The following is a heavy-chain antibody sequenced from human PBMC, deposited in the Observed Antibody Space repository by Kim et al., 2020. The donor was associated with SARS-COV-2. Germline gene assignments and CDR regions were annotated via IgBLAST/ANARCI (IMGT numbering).Heavy chain of an antibody. V-gene: IGHV3-11*04. Sequence: GGSLRLSCAASGLSFSDYYMTWIRQAPGKGLEWVSYISSSGSSTTYADSVKGRFTISRDNANNSLYLQMNSLRADDTAMYYCARETHYSFDSWGQGTLDT. CDR3: ARETHYSFDS. D-gene: IGHD2-21*01. CDR1: GLSFSDYY. J-gene: IGHJ4*02. CDR2: ISSSGSST.